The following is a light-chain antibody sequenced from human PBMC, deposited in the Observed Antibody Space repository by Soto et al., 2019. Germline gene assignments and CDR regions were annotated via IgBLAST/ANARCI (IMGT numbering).Light chain of an antibody. Sequence: DIQMTQSPPSLSSSLLDIVTITCRASQSSSNFLNWYQQKPGKAPKVLIYAASSLQSGVPSRFSGSGSGTDFTLTISSLQPEDFATYYCQQSYSIPWTFGQGTKVDIK. J-gene: IGKJ1*01. V-gene: IGKV1-39*01. CDR3: QQSYSIPWT. CDR2: AAS. CDR1: QSSSNF.